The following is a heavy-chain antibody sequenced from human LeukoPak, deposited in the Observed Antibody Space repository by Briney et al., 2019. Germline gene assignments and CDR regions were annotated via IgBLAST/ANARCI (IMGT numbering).Heavy chain of an antibody. Sequence: GGSLRLSCAASGFTFSSYWMHWVRQAPGKGLVWVSRINSDGSSTSYADSVKGRFTISRDNAKNTLYLQMNSLRAEDTAVYYCARVSPMIGMNYWGQGTLVTVSS. CDR3: ARVSPMIGMNY. V-gene: IGHV3-74*01. J-gene: IGHJ4*02. D-gene: IGHD3-22*01. CDR2: INSDGSST. CDR1: GFTFSSYW.